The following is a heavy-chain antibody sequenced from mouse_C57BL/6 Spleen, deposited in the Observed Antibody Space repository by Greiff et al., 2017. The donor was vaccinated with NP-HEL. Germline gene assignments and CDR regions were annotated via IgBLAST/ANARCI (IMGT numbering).Heavy chain of an antibody. CDR2: IDPEDGDT. D-gene: IGHD1-1*01. CDR1: GFNIKDYY. V-gene: IGHV14-2*01. J-gene: IGHJ2*01. Sequence: VQLQQSGAELVKPGASVKLSCTASGFNIKDYYMHWVKQRTEQGLEWIGRIDPEDGDTKYAPKFQGKATITADTSSNTAYLQLSSLTSEDTAVDYCARRWDCGSSYGFDYWGQGTTLTVSS. CDR3: ARRWDCGSSYGFDY.